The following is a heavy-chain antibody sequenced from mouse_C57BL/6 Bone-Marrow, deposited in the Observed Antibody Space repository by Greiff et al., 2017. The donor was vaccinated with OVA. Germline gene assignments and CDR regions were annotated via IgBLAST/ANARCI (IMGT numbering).Heavy chain of an antibody. J-gene: IGHJ4*01. D-gene: IGHD2-5*01. Sequence: VQLQQSGAELVRPGASVTLSCKASGYTFTDYEMHWVKQTPVHGLEWIGAIDPETCGTAYNQKFKGKAILTADKSSSTAYMELRSLTSEDSAVYYCTRGYSNYYAMDYWGQGTSVTVSS. V-gene: IGHV1-15*01. CDR1: GYTFTDYE. CDR3: TRGYSNYYAMDY. CDR2: IDPETCGT.